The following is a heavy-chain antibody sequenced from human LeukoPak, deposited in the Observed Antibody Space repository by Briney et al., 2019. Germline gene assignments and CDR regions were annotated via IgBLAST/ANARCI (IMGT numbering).Heavy chain of an antibody. D-gene: IGHD6-13*01. Sequence: GGSLRLSCAASGFSFSGYGMHWVRQAPGKGLEWVAFQWYDVSTKYYADSVKGRFTISRDNSKNTLYLQMNSLRAEDTAVYYCARTDGSSWYPGFDPWGQGTLVTVSS. CDR2: QWYDVSTK. V-gene: IGHV3-33*01. CDR1: GFSFSGYG. J-gene: IGHJ5*02. CDR3: ARTDGSSWYPGFDP.